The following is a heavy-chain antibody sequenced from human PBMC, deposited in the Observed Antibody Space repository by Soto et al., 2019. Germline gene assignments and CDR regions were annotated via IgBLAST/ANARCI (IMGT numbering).Heavy chain of an antibody. D-gene: IGHD6-6*01. J-gene: IGHJ4*02. V-gene: IGHV4-34*01. CDR1: GGSFSGYY. Sequence: QVQLQQWGAGLLKPSETLSLTCAVYGGSFSGYYWSWIRQPPGKGLEWIGEINHSGSTNYNPSLKSRVTISVDTSKNQFSLKLSSVTAADTAVYYCARVGQLKGDFDYWGQGTLVTVSS. CDR3: ARVGQLKGDFDY. CDR2: INHSGST.